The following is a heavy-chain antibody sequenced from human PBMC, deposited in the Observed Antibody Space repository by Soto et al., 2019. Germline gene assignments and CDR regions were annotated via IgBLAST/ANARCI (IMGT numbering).Heavy chain of an antibody. CDR1: GFTFSNAW. D-gene: IGHD1-26*01. J-gene: IGHJ4*02. Sequence: EVQLVESGGGLVKPGGSLRLSCAASGFTFSNAWMNWVRQAPGKGLEWVGRIKRKVDGGTTDYAAPVKGRFTISRDDSKNTLYLQMNSLNSEDTAVYYCTTGSDAGYWGQGILVTVSS. CDR3: TTGSDAGY. CDR2: IKRKVDGGTT. V-gene: IGHV3-15*07.